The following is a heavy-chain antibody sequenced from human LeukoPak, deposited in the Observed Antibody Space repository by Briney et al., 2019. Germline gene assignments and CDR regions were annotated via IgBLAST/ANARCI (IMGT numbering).Heavy chain of an antibody. CDR2: ISGSGGST. CDR1: GFTFSNYG. Sequence: QTGGSLRLSCAASGFTFSNYGMSWVRQAPGKGLEWVSVISGSGGSTYYADSVKGRFTISRDNSKNTLNLQMNSLRAEDTAVYYCAKDRDGDLYYFDYWGQGTLVTVSS. J-gene: IGHJ4*02. V-gene: IGHV3-23*01. CDR3: AKDRDGDLYYFDY. D-gene: IGHD4-17*01.